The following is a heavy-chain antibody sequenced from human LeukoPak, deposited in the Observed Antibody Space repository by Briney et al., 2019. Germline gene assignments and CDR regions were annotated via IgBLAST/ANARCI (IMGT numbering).Heavy chain of an antibody. CDR2: IHHSGRS. J-gene: IGHJ4*02. D-gene: IGHD3-10*01. V-gene: IGHV4-31*03. Sequence: SETLSLTCTVSADSLSSGGHYWAWIRQFPGKGLESIGFIHHSGRSRHNPSLKDRVAISVDTSRKQFALKLSSVTAADTAMYYCARGGNRFGGFYFDYWGQGIQVIVSS. CDR3: ARGGNRFGGFYFDY. CDR1: ADSLSSGGHY.